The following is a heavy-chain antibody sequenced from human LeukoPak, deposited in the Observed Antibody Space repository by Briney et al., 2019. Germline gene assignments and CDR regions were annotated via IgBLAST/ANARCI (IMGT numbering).Heavy chain of an antibody. CDR3: ARNFYSDIFSLYYFDY. CDR2: ISSNGGST. CDR1: GFTIDSYA. D-gene: IGHD3-9*01. J-gene: IGHJ4*02. V-gene: IGHV3-64*01. Sequence: PGGSLRLSCAASGFTIDSYAMGWVRQAPGKGLEYVSAISSNGGSTYYANSVKGRFTISRDNSKNTLYLQMGSLRAEDMAVYYCARNFYSDIFSLYYFDYWGQGTLVTVSS.